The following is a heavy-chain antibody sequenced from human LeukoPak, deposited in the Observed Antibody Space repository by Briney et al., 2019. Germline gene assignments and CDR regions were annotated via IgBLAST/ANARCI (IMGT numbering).Heavy chain of an antibody. CDR1: GFTFSSYA. Sequence: PGGSLRLSCAASGFTFSSYAMSWVRQAPGKGLEWVSNIRGSGDTTFYAESVKGRFIISRDNSKDTLSLQMNSLRAEDTAVYYCAKGAVVLTALSSFDYWGQGTLVTVSS. J-gene: IGHJ4*02. D-gene: IGHD2-15*01. V-gene: IGHV3-23*01. CDR3: AKGAVVLTALSSFDY. CDR2: IRGSGDTT.